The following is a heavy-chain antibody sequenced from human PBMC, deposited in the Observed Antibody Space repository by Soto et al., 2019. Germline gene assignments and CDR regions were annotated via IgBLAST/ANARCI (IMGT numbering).Heavy chain of an antibody. J-gene: IGHJ4*02. V-gene: IGHV4-59*01. Sequence: PSETLSLTCTVSGGSISSYYWSWIRQPPGKGLEWIGYIYYSGSTNYNPSLKSRVTISVDTSKNQFSLKLSSVTAADTAVYYCARAGYYDFWSGYAFDYWGQGTLVTVSS. CDR1: GGSISSYY. CDR3: ARAGYYDFWSGYAFDY. CDR2: IYYSGST. D-gene: IGHD3-3*01.